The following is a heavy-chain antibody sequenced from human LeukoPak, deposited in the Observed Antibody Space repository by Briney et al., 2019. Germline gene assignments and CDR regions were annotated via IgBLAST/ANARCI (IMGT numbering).Heavy chain of an antibody. V-gene: IGHV4-39*01. Sequence: SETLSLTCNVSGGSISGSRRYWGWVRQPPGGGLEWLGSIRYTGSTYYNPSLQSRLTISVDKSQNQFALKLKSVAAADTSVYYCTRQLSWASDTGDSWGQGTLVTVSS. J-gene: IGHJ5*01. D-gene: IGHD6-13*01. CDR1: GGSISGSRRY. CDR2: IRYTGST. CDR3: TRQLSWASDTGDS.